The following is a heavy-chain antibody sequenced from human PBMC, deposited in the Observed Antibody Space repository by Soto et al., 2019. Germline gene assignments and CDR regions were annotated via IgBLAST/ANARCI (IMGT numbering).Heavy chain of an antibody. D-gene: IGHD7-27*01. J-gene: IGHJ4*02. CDR1: GFTFSNAW. CDR3: TTSRPILTGVFY. V-gene: IGHV3-15*01. CDR2: IKSKTDGGTT. Sequence: GGSLRLSCAASGFTFSNAWMSWVRQAPGKGLEWVGRIKSKTDGGTTDYAAPVKGRFTISRDDSKNTLYLQMNSLKTEDTAVYYCTTSRPILTGVFYWGQGTLVTVSS.